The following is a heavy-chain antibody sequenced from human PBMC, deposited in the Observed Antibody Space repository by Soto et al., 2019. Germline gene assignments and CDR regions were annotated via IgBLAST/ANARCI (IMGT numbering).Heavy chain of an antibody. CDR2: IKSKTDGGTT. V-gene: IGHV3-15*07. Sequence: VQLVESGGGFAKPGGSLRLSCAASGLTFSNVWMNWVRQAPGKGLEWVGHIKSKTDGGTTDYAAPVKGRFTISRDDSKNTLYLQMNSLKIDDTGVYYCTTDVWPYFQSDYWGQGTLVTVSP. D-gene: IGHD2-8*01. CDR1: GLTFSNVW. CDR3: TTDVWPYFQSDY. J-gene: IGHJ4*02.